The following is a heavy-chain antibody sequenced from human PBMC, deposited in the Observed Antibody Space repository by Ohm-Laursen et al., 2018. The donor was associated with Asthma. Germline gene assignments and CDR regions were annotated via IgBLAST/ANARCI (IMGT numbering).Heavy chain of an antibody. CDR3: ARYYDFWSGYSSYGMDV. J-gene: IGHJ6*02. Sequence: GSLRLSCTASGFTFSSYSMNWIRQAPGKGLEWVSYISSSSYTNYADSVKGRFTISRDNAKNSLYLQMNSLRAEDTAVYYCARYYDFWSGYSSYGMDVWGQGTTVTVSS. CDR1: GFTFSSYS. D-gene: IGHD3-3*01. V-gene: IGHV3-21*05. CDR2: ISSSSYT.